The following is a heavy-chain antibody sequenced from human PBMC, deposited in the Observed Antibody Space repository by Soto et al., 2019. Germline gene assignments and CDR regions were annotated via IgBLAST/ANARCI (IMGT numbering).Heavy chain of an antibody. CDR2: IYYSGST. CDR1: GDSISSTRW. V-gene: IGHV4-39*01. D-gene: IGHD6-13*01. J-gene: IGHJ4*02. Sequence: PSETLSLTCTVSGDSISSTRWWSWVRQSPGKGLEWIGSIYYSGSTYYNPSLKSRVTISVDTSKNQFSLKLSSVTAADTAVYYCARRGSSSWYGYWGQGTLVTVSS. CDR3: ARRGSSSWYGY.